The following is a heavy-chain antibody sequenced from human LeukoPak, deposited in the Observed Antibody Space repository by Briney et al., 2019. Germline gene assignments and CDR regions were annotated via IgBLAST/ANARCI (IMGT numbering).Heavy chain of an antibody. CDR2: IIPIFGTA. V-gene: IGHV1-69*06. Sequence: SVKVSCKASGGTFSSYAISWARQAPGQGLEWMGGIIPIFGTANYAQKFQGRVAITADKSTSTAYMELSSLRSEDTAVYYCARVQSGYCSSTSCYGYDYWGQGTLVTVSS. CDR3: ARVQSGYCSSTSCYGYDY. D-gene: IGHD2-2*01. J-gene: IGHJ4*02. CDR1: GGTFSSYA.